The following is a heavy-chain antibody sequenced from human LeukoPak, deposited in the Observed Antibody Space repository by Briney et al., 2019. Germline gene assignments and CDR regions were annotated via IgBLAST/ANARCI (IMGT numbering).Heavy chain of an antibody. Sequence: GGSLRLSCAASGFTFSSYWMNWVRQAPGKGLVWVAHINTDGRTTTYADSVKGRFTVSRDNAKNTLYLEMNRLRAEDTAVYYSAKPLEEVGATSLFGAFDIWGQGTMVTVSS. CDR2: INTDGRTT. CDR1: GFTFSSYW. J-gene: IGHJ3*02. D-gene: IGHD1-26*01. V-gene: IGHV3-74*01. CDR3: AKPLEEVGATSLFGAFDI.